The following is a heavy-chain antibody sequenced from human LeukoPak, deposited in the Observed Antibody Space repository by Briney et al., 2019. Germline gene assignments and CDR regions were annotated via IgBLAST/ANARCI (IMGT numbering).Heavy chain of an antibody. CDR1: GFTISSYA. J-gene: IGHJ4*02. CDR2: ITSSGGST. V-gene: IGHV3-23*01. D-gene: IGHD3-22*01. CDR3: AKDGKVVITLFDY. Sequence: GGSLRLSCAASGFTISSYAMSWVRQAPGKGLEWVSTITSSGGSTFYADSAQGRFTISRDNSKNSLFLQMSSLSAEDSAVYYCAKDGKVVITLFDYWGQGTLVTVSS.